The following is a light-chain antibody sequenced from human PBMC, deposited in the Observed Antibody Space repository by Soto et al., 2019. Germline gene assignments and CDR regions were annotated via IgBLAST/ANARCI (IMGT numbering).Light chain of an antibody. J-gene: IGLJ2*01. CDR3: AAWDDSLNGPV. V-gene: IGLV1-44*01. CDR1: NSNIGSYS. Sequence: QSVLTQTTSASGTPGQRVTISCSGSNSNIGSYSVNWYRHLPGTAPKLLVFSDDQRPSGVPDRFSGSKSGPSASLAISGLQSEDEADYYCAAWDDSLNGPVFGGGTKLTVL. CDR2: SDD.